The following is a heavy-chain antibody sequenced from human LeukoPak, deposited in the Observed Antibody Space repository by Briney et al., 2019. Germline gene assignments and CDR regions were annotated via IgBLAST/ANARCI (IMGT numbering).Heavy chain of an antibody. D-gene: IGHD6-25*01. CDR3: AKQATYSGGTGAFDY. J-gene: IGHJ4*02. CDR2: ISGSGGST. CDR1: GFTFSSYA. V-gene: IGHV3-23*01. Sequence: GGSLRLSCAASGFTFSSYAMSWVRQAPGKGLEWVSAISGSGGSTYYADSVKGRFTISRDNSKNTLYLQMNSLRAEDTAIYYCAKQATYSGGTGAFDYWGQGTLVTVSS.